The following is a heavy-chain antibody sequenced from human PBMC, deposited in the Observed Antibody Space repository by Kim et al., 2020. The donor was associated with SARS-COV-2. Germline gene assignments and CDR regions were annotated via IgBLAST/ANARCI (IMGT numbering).Heavy chain of an antibody. CDR2: ISYDGSNK. J-gene: IGHJ6*02. CDR1: GFTFSSYG. V-gene: IGHV3-33*05. Sequence: GGSLRLSCAASGFTFSSYGMHWVRQAPGKGLEWVAVISYDGSNKYYADSVKRRITISRDHSKNTMYLQMNIMTAEDTAVYYCARDQGIVMVRGREDYYYGMDVWGQGTTVTVSS. D-gene: IGHD3-10*01. CDR3: ARDQGIVMVRGREDYYYGMDV.